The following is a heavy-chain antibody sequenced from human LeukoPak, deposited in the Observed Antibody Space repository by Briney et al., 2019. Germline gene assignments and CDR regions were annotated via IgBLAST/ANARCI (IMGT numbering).Heavy chain of an antibody. V-gene: IGHV4-34*01. CDR3: ASYQYSSSNYYFDY. CDR1: GGSFSAYS. CDR2: INHSGST. D-gene: IGHD6-6*01. Sequence: SETLSLTCAVYGGSFSAYSWSWIRQPPGKGLEWIGEINHSGSTNYNPSLKSRVTIPVDTSKNQFSLKLSSVTAADTAVYYCASYQYSSSNYYFDYWGQGTLVTVSS. J-gene: IGHJ4*02.